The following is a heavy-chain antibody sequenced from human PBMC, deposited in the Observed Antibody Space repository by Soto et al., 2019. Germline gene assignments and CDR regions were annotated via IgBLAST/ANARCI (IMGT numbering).Heavy chain of an antibody. J-gene: IGHJ6*02. V-gene: IGHV3-7*01. CDR2: IKQDGSEK. CDR1: GFTFSSYW. CDR3: ARDSTYYDFWSGPYYYYYYGMDV. Sequence: GGSLRLSCAASGFTFSSYWMSWVRQAPGKGLEWVANIKQDGSEKYYVDSVKGRFTISRDNAKNSLYLQMNSLRAEDTAVYYCARDSTYYDFWSGPYYYYYYGMDVWGQGTTVTVSS. D-gene: IGHD3-3*01.